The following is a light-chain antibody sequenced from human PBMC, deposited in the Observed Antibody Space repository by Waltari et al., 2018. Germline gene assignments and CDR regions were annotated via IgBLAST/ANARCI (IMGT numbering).Light chain of an antibody. Sequence: EIVMTHSPVTLSVSPGESATLSCRASQSVSTNLAWYQQNPGQAPRLLIYGASTRATGFPARFSGSGSGTEFTLTISSLQSEDFAVYYCQQYKNWPPWTFGQGTKVEIK. J-gene: IGKJ1*01. V-gene: IGKV3-15*01. CDR1: QSVSTN. CDR3: QQYKNWPPWT. CDR2: GAS.